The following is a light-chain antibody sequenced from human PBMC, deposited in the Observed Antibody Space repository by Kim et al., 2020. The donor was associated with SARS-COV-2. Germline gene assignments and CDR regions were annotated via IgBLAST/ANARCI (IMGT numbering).Light chain of an antibody. CDR3: QQYLSTPMYT. J-gene: IGKJ2*01. Sequence: DIVLTQSPDSLAVSLGERATITCKSSHSVISSSNNKNYLAWYQVKPGQSPKLLIYWASARQSGVPDRFRGSGSGTDFTLTISNLQAEDVAVYYCQQYLSTPMYTFGQGTKLEI. V-gene: IGKV4-1*01. CDR1: HSVISSSNNKNY. CDR2: WAS.